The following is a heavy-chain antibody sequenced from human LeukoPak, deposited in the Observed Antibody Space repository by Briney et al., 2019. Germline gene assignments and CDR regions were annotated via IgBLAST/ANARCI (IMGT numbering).Heavy chain of an antibody. CDR1: GFTFSSYS. CDR2: ISSSSSTI. V-gene: IGHV3-48*01. J-gene: IGHJ4*02. CDR3: AREGFLGSIILD. D-gene: IGHD2-15*01. Sequence: PGGSLRLFCAASGFTFSSYSMNWLRQAPGKGLEGVSYISSSSSTIYYADSVKGRFTISRDNAKNSLYLQMNSLRAEDTAVYYCAREGFLGSIILDWGQGTLVTVSS.